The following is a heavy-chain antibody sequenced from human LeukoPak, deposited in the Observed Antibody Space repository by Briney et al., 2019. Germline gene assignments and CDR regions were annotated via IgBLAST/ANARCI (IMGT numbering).Heavy chain of an antibody. D-gene: IGHD2-2*01. J-gene: IGHJ5*02. CDR3: ARAGIVVVPAAIGFDP. V-gene: IGHV4-31*03. Sequence: SETLSLTCTVSGGSISSGGYYWSWIRQHPGKGLEWIGYIYYSGSTYYNPPLKSRVTISVDTSKNQFSLKLSSVTAADTAVYYCARAGIVVVPAAIGFDPWGQGTLVTVSS. CDR2: IYYSGST. CDR1: GGSISSGGYY.